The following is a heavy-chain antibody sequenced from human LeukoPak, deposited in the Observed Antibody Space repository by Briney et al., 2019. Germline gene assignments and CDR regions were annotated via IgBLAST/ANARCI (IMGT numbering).Heavy chain of an antibody. Sequence: KSSETLSLTCTVSGGSISTYYWSWIRQPPGKGLEWIGYIYYSGSTNYNPSLKSRVTISVDKSKNQFSLKLSSVTAADTAVYYCARRIVVVPAAIFDYWGQGTLVTVSS. CDR2: IYYSGST. CDR3: ARRIVVVPAAIFDY. J-gene: IGHJ4*02. CDR1: GGSISTYY. V-gene: IGHV4-59*12. D-gene: IGHD2-2*01.